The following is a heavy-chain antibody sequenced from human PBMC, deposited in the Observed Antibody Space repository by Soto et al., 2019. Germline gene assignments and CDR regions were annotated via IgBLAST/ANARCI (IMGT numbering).Heavy chain of an antibody. CDR1: GDSVSNSGYY. V-gene: IGHV4-31*03. J-gene: IGHJ3*01. CDR2: IYDRGTT. D-gene: IGHD3-22*01. CDR3: ARYSWLPMRRLRDAFDV. Sequence: QVQLQESGPGLVKPSQTLSLTCTVSGDSVSNSGYYWSWIRQPPGKALEWTGFIYDRGTTFYNPSLRSRITLSVDKSKNQFSLKLNSVTAADTAIYYCARYSWLPMRRLRDAFDVWGQGTMVTVSS.